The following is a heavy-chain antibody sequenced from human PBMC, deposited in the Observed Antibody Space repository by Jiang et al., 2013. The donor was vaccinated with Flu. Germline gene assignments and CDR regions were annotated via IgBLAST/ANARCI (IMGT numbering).Heavy chain of an antibody. CDR3: ARDLSGSVSYAFLDY. J-gene: IGHJ4*02. V-gene: IGHV3-33*08. CDR1: GFTFSTYG. D-gene: IGHD3-10*01. Sequence: LVESGGGVVQPGGSLRLSCVASGFTFSTYGMHWVRQAPGKGLEWVAVIWYDGSKQYHSDSVRGRFSISRDNSKDTLYLQMDSLRAEDTALYYCARDLSGSVSYAFLDYWGQGTLVTVSS. CDR2: IWYDGSKQ.